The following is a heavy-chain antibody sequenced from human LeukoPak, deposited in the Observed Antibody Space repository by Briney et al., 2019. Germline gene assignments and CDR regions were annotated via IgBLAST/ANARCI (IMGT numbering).Heavy chain of an antibody. D-gene: IGHD5-12*01. CDR3: ARSWDIVGTRGYFDY. CDR2: INSDGSST. CDR1: GFTFSSYW. J-gene: IGHJ4*02. V-gene: IGHV3-74*01. Sequence: PGGSLRLSCAASGFTFSSYWMHWVRQAPGKGLVWVSRINSDGSSTSYADSVKGRFTISRDNAKNTLYLQMNSLRAEDTAVYYCARSWDIVGTRGYFDYWGQGTPVTVSS.